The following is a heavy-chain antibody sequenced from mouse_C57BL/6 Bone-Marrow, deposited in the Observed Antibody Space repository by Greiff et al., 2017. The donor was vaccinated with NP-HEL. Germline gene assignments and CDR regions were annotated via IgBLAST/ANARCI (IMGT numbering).Heavy chain of an antibody. CDR2: IDPETGGT. CDR1: GYTFTDYE. D-gene: IGHD2-1*01. V-gene: IGHV1-15*01. J-gene: IGHJ4*01. CDR3: TDPLYYGNYGYAMDY. Sequence: QVHVKQSGAELVRPGASVTLSCKASGYTFTDYEMHWVKQTPVHGLEWIGAIDPETGGTAYNQKFKGKAILTADTSSSTAYLELRSLTSEDSAVYYCTDPLYYGNYGYAMDYWGQGTSVTVSS.